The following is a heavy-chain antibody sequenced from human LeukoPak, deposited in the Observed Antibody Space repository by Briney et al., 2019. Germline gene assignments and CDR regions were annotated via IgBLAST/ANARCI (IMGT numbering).Heavy chain of an antibody. CDR3: ARHFYGDSFDY. D-gene: IGHD4-17*01. J-gene: IGHJ4*02. CDR2: IYYSGST. V-gene: IGHV4-59*08. Sequence: SENLSLTCTVSGGSISSYYWSWIRQPPGKGLEWIGYIYYSGSTNYNPSLKSRVTISVDTSKNQFSLKLSSVTAADTAVYYCARHFYGDSFDYWGQGTLVTVSS. CDR1: GGSISSYY.